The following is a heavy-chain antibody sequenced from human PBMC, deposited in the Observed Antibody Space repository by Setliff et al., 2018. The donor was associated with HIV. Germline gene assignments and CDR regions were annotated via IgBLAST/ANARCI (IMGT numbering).Heavy chain of an antibody. CDR2: IYYSGNS. Sequence: PSETLSLTCTVSGGSISSSSHHWSWIRQTPGKGLEWIGSIYYSGNSYYNPSLQSRVTISVDTSKNQFSLKLSSVTAADTAVYYCARVSRGGSSPGWFDPWGQGPRSPS. CDR3: ARVSRGGSSPGWFDP. J-gene: IGHJ5*02. V-gene: IGHV4-39*07. D-gene: IGHD6-6*01. CDR1: GGSISSSSHH.